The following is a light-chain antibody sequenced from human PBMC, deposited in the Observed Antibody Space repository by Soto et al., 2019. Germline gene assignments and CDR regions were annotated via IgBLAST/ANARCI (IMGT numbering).Light chain of an antibody. J-gene: IGKJ5*01. V-gene: IGKV3-11*01. CDR1: QTVFTY. CDR3: QQRRLWPIT. CDR2: DAS. Sequence: EIVLTQSPVTLSLSPGERATLSCRTSQTVFTYLAWYQQKAGQAPRLLIYDASNRATGIPARFSGSGSGTDFTLTISSLEPEDFAVYYCQQRRLWPITFGQGTRLEIK.